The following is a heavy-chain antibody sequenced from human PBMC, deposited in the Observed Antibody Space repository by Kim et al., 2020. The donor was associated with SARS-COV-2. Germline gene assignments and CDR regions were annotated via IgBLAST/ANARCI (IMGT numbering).Heavy chain of an antibody. Sequence: SETLSLTCAVYGGSFSGYYWRWIRQPPGKGLEWIGEINHSGRTNYNPSLKSRVTISVDTSKNQFSLKLTSVTAADTAVYYCARRLFNTASWGSHYCDLWGQGTLVTVSS. D-gene: IGHD3-10*01. CDR3: ARRLFNTASWGSHYCDL. CDR2: INHSGRT. CDR1: GGSFSGYY. V-gene: IGHV4-34*01. J-gene: IGHJ1*01.